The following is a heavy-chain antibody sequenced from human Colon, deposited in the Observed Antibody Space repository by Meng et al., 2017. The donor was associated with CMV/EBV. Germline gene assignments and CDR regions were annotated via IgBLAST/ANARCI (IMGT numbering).Heavy chain of an antibody. J-gene: IGHJ4*02. Sequence: ASVKVSCKASGYPFTSYGIAWMRQAPGQGLEFMVWINIYNGNAQYKENFKGRVTLTSDTSTNTAYMELRGLLSADTAVYFCARTDIVGIPASDYWGQGTLVTVSS. CDR1: GYPFTSYG. CDR3: ARTDIVGIPASDY. D-gene: IGHD6-13*01. CDR2: INIYNGNA. V-gene: IGHV1-18*01.